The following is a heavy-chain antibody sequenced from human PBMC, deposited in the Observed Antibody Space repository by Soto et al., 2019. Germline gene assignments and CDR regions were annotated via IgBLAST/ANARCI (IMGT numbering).Heavy chain of an antibody. CDR2: INPNSGGT. CDR1: GYTFTGYY. J-gene: IGHJ3*02. CDR3: ARDKEGSSSVAGAFDI. V-gene: IGHV1-2*04. Sequence: QVQLVQSGAEVKKPGASVKVSCKASGYTFTGYYMHWVRQAPGQGLEWMGWINPNSGGTNYAQKFQGWVTMTRDTSISTAYMELSRLRSDDTAVYYCARDKEGSSSVAGAFDIWGQGTMVTVSS. D-gene: IGHD6-6*01.